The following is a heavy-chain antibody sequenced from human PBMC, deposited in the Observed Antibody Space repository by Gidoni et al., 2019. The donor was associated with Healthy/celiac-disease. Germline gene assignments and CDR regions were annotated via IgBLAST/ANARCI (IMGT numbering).Heavy chain of an antibody. D-gene: IGHD6-13*01. J-gene: IGHJ6*02. CDR2: ISSSGSTI. CDR1: GFTFISYE. CDR3: ARDEYSSSWYYYYGMDV. Sequence: EVQLVESGRGLVQPGGSLRLSCAASGFTFISYEMNWVRQAPGKGLEWVSYISSSGSTIYYADSVKGRFTISRDNAKNSLYLQMNSLRAEDTAVYYCARDEYSSSWYYYYGMDVWGQGTTVTVSS. V-gene: IGHV3-48*03.